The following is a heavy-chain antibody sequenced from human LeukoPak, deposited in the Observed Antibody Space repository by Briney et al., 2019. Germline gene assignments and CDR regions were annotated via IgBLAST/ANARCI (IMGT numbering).Heavy chain of an antibody. D-gene: IGHD1-14*01. J-gene: IGHJ4*02. CDR2: IHNSGST. CDR3: AREDPDRKIDY. CDR1: GASISNFY. Sequence: PSETLSLTCTVSGASISNFYWSWIRQPPGKGLEWIGYIHNSGSTNYNPSLKSRVTISVDKPKNHFSLKLSSVTAADTAVYYCAREDPDRKIDYWGQGTLVTVSS. V-gene: IGHV4-59*12.